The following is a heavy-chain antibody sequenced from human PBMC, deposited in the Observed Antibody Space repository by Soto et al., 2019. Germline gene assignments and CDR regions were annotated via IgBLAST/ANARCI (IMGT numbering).Heavy chain of an antibody. CDR3: ARRYSSAFDI. CDR2: IYYSGST. V-gene: IGHV4-59*08. J-gene: IGHJ3*02. CDR1: GGTISSYD. Sequence: SETLCLTWTVAGGTISSYDWSWIRQPPGKGLEWIGYIYYSGSTNYNPSLKSRVTISVDTSKNQFSLKLSSVTAADTAVYYCARRYSSAFDIWGQGTMVTVSS. D-gene: IGHD6-13*01.